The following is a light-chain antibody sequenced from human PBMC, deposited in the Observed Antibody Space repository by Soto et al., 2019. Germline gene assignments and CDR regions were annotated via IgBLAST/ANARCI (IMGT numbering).Light chain of an antibody. Sequence: EIVMTQSPATLSVSPGERATLSCRASQSVSSNLAWYQQKPGQAPRLLIYGASTRATGIPARFSGSVSGTEFTLTTSSLQSEDVEVYYCQQYNNGTPYTFGQGTKLEIK. CDR3: QQYNNGTPYT. J-gene: IGKJ2*01. CDR1: QSVSSN. CDR2: GAS. V-gene: IGKV3-15*01.